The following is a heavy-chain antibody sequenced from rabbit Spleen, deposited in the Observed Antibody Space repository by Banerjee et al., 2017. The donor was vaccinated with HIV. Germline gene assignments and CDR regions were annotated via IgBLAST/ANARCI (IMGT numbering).Heavy chain of an antibody. D-gene: IGHD6-1*01. V-gene: IGHV1S45*01. Sequence: QEQLVESGGGLVKPEGSLTLTCKASGVSFSSSYWICWVRQAPGKGLEWIACIGADSGGGTYYANWAKGRFTGSKTSSTTVTLQMTSLTAADTATYFCARDPYDNNVYAYFYLWGPGTLVTVS. CDR1: GVSFSSSYW. CDR3: ARDPYDNNVYAYFYL. J-gene: IGHJ4*01. CDR2: IGADSGGGT.